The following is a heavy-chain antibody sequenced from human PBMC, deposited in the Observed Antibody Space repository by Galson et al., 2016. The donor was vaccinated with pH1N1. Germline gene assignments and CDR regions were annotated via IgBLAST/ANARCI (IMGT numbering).Heavy chain of an antibody. Sequence: SVKVSCKASGGTFSSYTINWVRQAPGQGLEWMGRILPILGIANYAQKFQGRVTITADISTSTAYMEVISLRSDDTAVYYCARSAAAVGNAFDMWGQGTKVTVSS. CDR3: ARSAAAVGNAFDM. CDR2: ILPILGIA. J-gene: IGHJ3*02. V-gene: IGHV1-69*02. CDR1: GGTFSSYT. D-gene: IGHD6-13*01.